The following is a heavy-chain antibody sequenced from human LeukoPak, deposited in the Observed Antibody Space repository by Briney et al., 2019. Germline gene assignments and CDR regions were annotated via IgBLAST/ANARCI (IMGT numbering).Heavy chain of an antibody. CDR1: GYTFPGYY. CDR3: ARDPAADRSRIYYYYYYMDV. J-gene: IGHJ6*03. V-gene: IGHV1-2*06. Sequence: ASVKVSCKASGYTFPGYYMHWVRQAPGQGLEWMGRINPNSGGTNYAQKFQGRVTMTRDTSISTAYMELSRLRSDDTAVYYCARDPAADRSRIYYYYYYMDVWGKGTTVTVSS. CDR2: INPNSGGT. D-gene: IGHD6-13*01.